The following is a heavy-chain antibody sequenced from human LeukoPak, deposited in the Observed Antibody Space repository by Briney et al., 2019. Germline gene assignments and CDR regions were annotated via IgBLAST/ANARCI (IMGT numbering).Heavy chain of an antibody. D-gene: IGHD3-3*01. V-gene: IGHV3-7*01. CDR1: GFTFSSYW. CDR3: ARGVVYPAWSGPHWSDY. CDR2: INHNGNVN. J-gene: IGHJ4*02. Sequence: GGSLRLSCAASGFTFSSYWMNWARQAPGKGLEWVASINHNGNVNYYVDSVKGRFTISRDNAKNSLYLQMNSLRAEDTAVYYCARGVVYPAWSGPHWSDYWGQGALVTVSS.